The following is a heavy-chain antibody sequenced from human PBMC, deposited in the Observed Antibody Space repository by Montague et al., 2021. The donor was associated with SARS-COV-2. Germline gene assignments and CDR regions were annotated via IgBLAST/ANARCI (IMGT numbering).Heavy chain of an antibody. CDR3: ARIPAGSKYYFDF. J-gene: IGHJ4*02. V-gene: IGHV6-1*01. Sequence: CAISGDSVFSNIATWNWIRQSPSRGLEWLGRTYYRSKWYNDYAESVKSRITIDPDTSKHQFSLHLNSVTPEDTAVYYCARIPAGSKYYFDFWGQGTLVTVSS. D-gene: IGHD6-13*01. CDR1: GDSVFSNIAT. CDR2: TYYRSKWYN.